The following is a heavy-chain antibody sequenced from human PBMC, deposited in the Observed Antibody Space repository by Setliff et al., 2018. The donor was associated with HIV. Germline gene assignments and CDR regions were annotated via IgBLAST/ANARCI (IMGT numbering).Heavy chain of an antibody. CDR1: GFTFSTYP. Sequence: GGSLRLSCVASGFTFSTYPMSWVRQAPGKGLEWVSTLSGSGVSTYYADSVKGRFTISRDNAKSSLYLQMNSLRVEDTAVYYCAKDCDYFDSSAYYDALDMWGQGTMVTVSS. D-gene: IGHD3-22*01. CDR3: AKDCDYFDSSAYYDALDM. V-gene: IGHV3-23*01. CDR2: LSGSGVST. J-gene: IGHJ3*02.